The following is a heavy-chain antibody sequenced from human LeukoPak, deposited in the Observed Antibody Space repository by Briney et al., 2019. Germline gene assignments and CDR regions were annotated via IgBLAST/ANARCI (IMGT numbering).Heavy chain of an antibody. CDR3: ARDGDSSDYYYYYYMDV. CDR1: GYSISSGYY. J-gene: IGHJ6*03. Sequence: PSETLSLTCAVSGYSISSGYYWGWLRQPPGKGLEWIGSMYHSGNTYYNPSPRSRVTISVDTSKNQLSLKLRSVTDADTAVYYCARDGDSSDYYYYYYMDVWGKGTKVTVSS. V-gene: IGHV4-38-2*02. CDR2: MYHSGNT. D-gene: IGHD3-22*01.